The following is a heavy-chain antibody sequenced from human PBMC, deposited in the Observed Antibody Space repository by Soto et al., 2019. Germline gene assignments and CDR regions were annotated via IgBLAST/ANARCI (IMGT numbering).Heavy chain of an antibody. D-gene: IGHD3-3*01. CDR2: IVVGSGNT. CDR1: GFTFTSSA. J-gene: IGHJ6*02. Sequence: SVKVSCKASGFTFTSSAVQWVRQARGQRLEWIGWIVVGSGNTNYAQKFQERVTITRDMSTSTAYMELSSLRSEDTAVYYCAAGGNDFWSGYYRRNYYYYGMDVWGQGTTVTVSS. V-gene: IGHV1-58*01. CDR3: AAGGNDFWSGYYRRNYYYYGMDV.